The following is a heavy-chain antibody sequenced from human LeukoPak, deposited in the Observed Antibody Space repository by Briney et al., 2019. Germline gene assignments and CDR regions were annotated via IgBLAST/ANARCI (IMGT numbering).Heavy chain of an antibody. V-gene: IGHV3-43*01. CDR2: IGWDGTNI. Sequence: GGSLRLSCAASGFTFDRHTMHGVRQPPGKGPEWVSLIGWDGTNIDYADSVKGRFTISRDNSKNFVYLQMHSLRTEDTALYYCTKDMEWGMDVWGQGTTVIVSS. J-gene: IGHJ6*02. CDR1: GFTFDRHT. CDR3: TKDMEWGMDV. D-gene: IGHD3-3*01.